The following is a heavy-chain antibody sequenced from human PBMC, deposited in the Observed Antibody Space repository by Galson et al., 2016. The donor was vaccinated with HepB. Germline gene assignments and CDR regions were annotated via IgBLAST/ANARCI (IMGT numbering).Heavy chain of an antibody. Sequence: SVKVSCKASGVTFSNYAINWVRQAPGQGLEWMGGFIPIFHTPIYAQKFQGRITITADESTSTRYLELRSLKSGDTALYYCSRGGQWLVRSPGQIYAMDVWGQGTTVTVSS. CDR2: FIPIFHTP. CDR1: GVTFSNYA. CDR3: SRGGQWLVRSPGQIYAMDV. V-gene: IGHV1-69*13. J-gene: IGHJ6*02. D-gene: IGHD6-19*01.